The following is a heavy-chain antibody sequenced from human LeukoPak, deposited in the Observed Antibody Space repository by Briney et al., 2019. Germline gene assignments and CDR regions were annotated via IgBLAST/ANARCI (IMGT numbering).Heavy chain of an antibody. CDR1: GFTFSSYW. V-gene: IGHV3-74*01. Sequence: RTGGSLRLSCAPSGFTFSSYWTHWVRQAPGKGLVWVSRINTDGSTITYADSVKGRFTISRDNAKNSLYLQMNSLRAEDTAVYYCARDMRVGDSYGSILDYWGQGTLVTVSS. D-gene: IGHD5-18*01. CDR3: ARDMRVGDSYGSILDY. J-gene: IGHJ4*02. CDR2: INTDGSTI.